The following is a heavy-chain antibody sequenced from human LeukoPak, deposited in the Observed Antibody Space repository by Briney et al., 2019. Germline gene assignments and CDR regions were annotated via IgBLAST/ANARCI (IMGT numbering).Heavy chain of an antibody. V-gene: IGHV3-23*01. CDR1: GFTFSSYA. J-gene: IGHJ4*02. Sequence: GGSLRLSCAASGFTFSSYAMSWVRQAPGKGLEWVSIVSNSGGVSTYYADSVKGRFTISRDNSENTLYLQMNSLRAEDTAIYYCAKGVDFDYWGQGTLVTVSS. CDR3: AKGVDFDY. CDR2: VSNSGGVST.